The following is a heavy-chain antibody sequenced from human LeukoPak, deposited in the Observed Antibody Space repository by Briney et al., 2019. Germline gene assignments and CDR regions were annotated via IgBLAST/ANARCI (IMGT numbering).Heavy chain of an antibody. CDR2: IHYSGST. D-gene: IGHD1-14*01. V-gene: IGHV4-31*03. CDR1: GGSISSGAYY. Sequence: TLSLTCTVSGGSISSGAYYWSWIRQHPGKGLEWIGYIHYSGSTYYNPSLKSRAAISVDTSKNQFSLKLSPVTAADTAIYYCAREVLYYYYGMDVWGEGTTVTVSS. J-gene: IGHJ6*01. CDR3: AREVLYYYYGMDV.